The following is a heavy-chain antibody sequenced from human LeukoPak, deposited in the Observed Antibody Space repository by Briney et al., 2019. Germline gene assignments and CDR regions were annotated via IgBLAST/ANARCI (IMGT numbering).Heavy chain of an antibody. CDR2: INTNTGNP. CDR3: VRFGYYYGSGSVNWFDP. J-gene: IGHJ5*02. CDR1: GYTFTSYA. V-gene: IGHV7-4-1*02. D-gene: IGHD3-10*01. Sequence: ASVKVSCKASGYTFTSYAKNWVRQAPGQGLEWMGWINTNTGNPTYAQGFTGRFVFSLDTSVSTAYLQISSLKAEDTAIYYCVRFGYYYGSGSVNWFDPWGQGTLVTVSS.